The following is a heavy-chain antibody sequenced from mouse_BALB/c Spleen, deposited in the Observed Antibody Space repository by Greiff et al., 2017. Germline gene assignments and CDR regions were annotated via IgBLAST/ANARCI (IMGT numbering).Heavy chain of an antibody. Sequence: EVKLVESGGGLVQPGGSLKLSCAASGFTFSSYGMSWVRQTPDKRLELVATINSNGGSTYYPDSVKGRFTISRDNAKNTLYLQMSSLKSEDTAMYYCARGGLRRDYYAMDYWGQGTSVTVSS. CDR1: GFTFSSYG. V-gene: IGHV5-6-3*01. CDR2: INSNGGST. J-gene: IGHJ4*01. D-gene: IGHD2-4*01. CDR3: ARGGLRRDYYAMDY.